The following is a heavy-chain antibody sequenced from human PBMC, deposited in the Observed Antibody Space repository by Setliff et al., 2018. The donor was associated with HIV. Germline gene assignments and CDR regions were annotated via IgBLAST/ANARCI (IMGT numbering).Heavy chain of an antibody. V-gene: IGHV7-4-1*02. CDR1: GYTFTSYA. Sequence: ASVKVSCKASGYTFTSYAMHWVRQAPGQRLEWMGWIHTNTGDPTYAQGFTGRFVFSFDTSVSTAYLQISGLKAEDTAVYYCATRGEQLYFYGMDVWGQGTTVTVSS. CDR3: ATRGEQLYFYGMDV. D-gene: IGHD1-26*01. J-gene: IGHJ6*02. CDR2: IHTNTGDP.